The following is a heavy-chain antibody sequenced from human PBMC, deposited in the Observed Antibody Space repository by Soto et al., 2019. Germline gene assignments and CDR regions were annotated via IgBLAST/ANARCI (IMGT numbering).Heavy chain of an antibody. CDR2: ISGSGGST. CDR1: GVTFSSYA. V-gene: IGHV3-23*01. Sequence: GGSLSLCCVASGVTFSSYAMSWVRQAPGKGLEWVSSISGSGGSTYYADSVMRRFIISRDNSKNTLYLQMNSLRAEDTAVYYCAKDYSSDYYDSSGYQDYWGQGTLVTVSS. CDR3: AKDYSSDYYDSSGYQDY. D-gene: IGHD3-22*01. J-gene: IGHJ4*02.